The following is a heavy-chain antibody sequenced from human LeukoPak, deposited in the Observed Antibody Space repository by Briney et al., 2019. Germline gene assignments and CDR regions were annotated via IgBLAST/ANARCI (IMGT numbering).Heavy chain of an antibody. V-gene: IGHV4-61*05. CDR1: GGSISSSSYY. J-gene: IGHJ4*02. CDR2: IYYSGST. CDR3: ARVRYRLAETYIDY. D-gene: IGHD3-16*01. Sequence: SETLSLTCTVSGGSISSSSYYWGWIRQPPGKGLEWIGYIYYSGSTNYNPSLKSRVTISVDTSKNQFSLKLSSVTAADTAVYYCARVRYRLAETYIDYWGQGTLVTVSS.